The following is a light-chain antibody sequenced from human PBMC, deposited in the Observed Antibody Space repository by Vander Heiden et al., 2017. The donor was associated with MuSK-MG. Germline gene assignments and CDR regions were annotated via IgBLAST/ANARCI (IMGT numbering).Light chain of an antibody. CDR3: SSYTSSSLYV. CDR2: DVS. J-gene: IGLJ1*01. CDR1: SSDVGGYNY. Sequence: HSALTPPASVSGSPRQSITISCTGTSSDVGGYNYVSWYQQHPGKAPKLMIYDVSNRPSGVSNRFSGSKSGNTASLTISGLQAEDEADYYCSSYTSSSLYVFGTGTKVTVL. V-gene: IGLV2-14*03.